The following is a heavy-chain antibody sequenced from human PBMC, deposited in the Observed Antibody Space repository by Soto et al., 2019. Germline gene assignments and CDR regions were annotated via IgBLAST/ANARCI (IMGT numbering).Heavy chain of an antibody. CDR3: ARRGAAGFNDAFDI. D-gene: IGHD6-13*01. Sequence: GGSLRLSCAASGFTFSNAWINWVRQAPGKGLEWVSSISSSSSYIYYADSVKGRFTISRDNAKNSLYLQMNSLRAEDTAVYYCARRGAAGFNDAFDIWGQGTMVTVSS. V-gene: IGHV3-21*01. J-gene: IGHJ3*02. CDR1: GFTFSNAW. CDR2: ISSSSSYI.